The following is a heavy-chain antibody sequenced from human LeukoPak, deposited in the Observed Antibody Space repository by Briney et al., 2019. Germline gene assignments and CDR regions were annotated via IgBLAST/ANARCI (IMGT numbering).Heavy chain of an antibody. J-gene: IGHJ4*02. Sequence: GGSLRLSCAASGFIFSNYDMHWVRQAPGKGLEWVAFLRYDETNEHYADSLKGRFTISRDNSKDTLYLHMNSLRVEDTAVYYCARGWYFDSWGQGTLVIVSS. D-gene: IGHD6-13*01. V-gene: IGHV3-30*02. CDR1: GFIFSNYD. CDR2: LRYDETNE. CDR3: ARGWYFDS.